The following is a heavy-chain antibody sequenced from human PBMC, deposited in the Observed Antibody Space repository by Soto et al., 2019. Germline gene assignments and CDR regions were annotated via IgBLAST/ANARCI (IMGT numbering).Heavy chain of an antibody. J-gene: IGHJ6*03. CDR1: GGSISSSNW. CDR2: IYHSGST. CDR3: ARLPGYDILTGFPDPYYYYYMDV. V-gene: IGHV4-4*02. Sequence: SETLSLTCAVSGGSISSSNWWSWVRQPPGKGLEWIGEIYHSGSTNYNPSLKSRVTISVDKSKNQFSLKLSSVTAADTAVYYCARLPGYDILTGFPDPYYYYYMDVWGKGTTVTVSS. D-gene: IGHD3-9*01.